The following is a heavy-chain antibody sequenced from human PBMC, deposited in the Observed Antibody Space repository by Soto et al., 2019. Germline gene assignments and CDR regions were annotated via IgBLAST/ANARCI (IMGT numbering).Heavy chain of an antibody. D-gene: IGHD6-13*01. CDR3: ARVGDRWYVDNQDYYFDY. V-gene: IGHV4-31*03. Sequence: ASETLSLTCTVSGSSISSGGYYWSWIRQHPGKGLEWIGYIYYSGSTYYNPSLKSRVTISVDTSKNQFSLKLSSVTAADTAVYYCARVGDRWYVDNQDYYFDYWGQGTLVTVSS. CDR2: IYYSGST. CDR1: GSSISSGGYY. J-gene: IGHJ4*02.